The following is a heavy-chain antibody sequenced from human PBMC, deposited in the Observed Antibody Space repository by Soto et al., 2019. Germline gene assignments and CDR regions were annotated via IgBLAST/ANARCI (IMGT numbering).Heavy chain of an antibody. CDR3: VRPDYSSSSAEYYFDY. CDR2: IYYSGST. V-gene: IGHV4-39*01. CDR1: GGSINRSTYH. J-gene: IGHJ4*02. D-gene: IGHD6-6*01. Sequence: PXETLSLTCTVSGGSINRSTYHRSWIRQPPGKGLEWIGTIYYSGSTYYNPSLKSRITICIDTSKNQFSLKLRSVTAADTAVYYCVRPDYSSSSAEYYFDYWGQGTLVTVSS.